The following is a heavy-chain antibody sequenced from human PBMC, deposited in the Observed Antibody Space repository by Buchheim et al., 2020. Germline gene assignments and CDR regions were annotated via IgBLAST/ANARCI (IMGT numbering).Heavy chain of an antibody. J-gene: IGHJ4*02. CDR3: AKDPLGYCSGGSCYEPDYFDY. CDR1: GFTFSSYA. CDR2: ISGSGGST. Sequence: EVQLLESGGGLVQPGGSLRLSCAASGFTFSSYAMSWVRQAPGKGLEWVSAISGSGGSTYYADSVKGRVTISRDNSQTTLDLQMNSLRAEDTAVYYCAKDPLGYCSGGSCYEPDYFDYWGQGTL. V-gene: IGHV3-23*01. D-gene: IGHD2-15*01.